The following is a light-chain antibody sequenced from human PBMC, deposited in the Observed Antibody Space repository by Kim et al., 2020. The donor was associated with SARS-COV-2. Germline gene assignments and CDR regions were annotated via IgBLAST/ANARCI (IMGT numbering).Light chain of an antibody. CDR1: QSISSY. Sequence: SSLYASAGDRVTITCRASQSISSYLNWYQQKPGRAPKLLIYAASTLQSGVPSRFSGSGSGTDFTLTISSLQPEDFATYYCQQRGTFGPGTKVDIK. J-gene: IGKJ3*01. CDR3: QQRGT. CDR2: AAS. V-gene: IGKV1-39*01.